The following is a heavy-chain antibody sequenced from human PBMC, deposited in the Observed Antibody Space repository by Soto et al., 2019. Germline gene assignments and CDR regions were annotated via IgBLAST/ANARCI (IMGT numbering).Heavy chain of an antibody. CDR1: GFSFTSYW. J-gene: IGHJ6*02. Sequence: GESLKISCKGSGFSFTSYWIGWVRQMPGKGLEGMGIIYPGDSDTRYSPSFQGQVTISADKSISTAYLQWSSLKASDTAMYYCRWVMIRGNNHYGMDFCGQGTTVPVSS. CDR3: RWVMIRGNNHYGMDF. D-gene: IGHD3-16*01. CDR2: IYPGDSDT. V-gene: IGHV5-51*01.